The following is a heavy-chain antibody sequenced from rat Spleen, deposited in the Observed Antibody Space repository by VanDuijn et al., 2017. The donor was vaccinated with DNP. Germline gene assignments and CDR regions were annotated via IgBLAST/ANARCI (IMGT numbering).Heavy chain of an antibody. CDR3: AKDGNLAY. CDR1: GFTFSDYW. D-gene: IGHD5-1*01. CDR2: INIDGGGT. Sequence: EVQLVETGGGLVQPGRSLKLSCGASGFTFSDYWMYWIRQAPGKGLEWVAGINIDGGGTYYLDSVKGRFIISRDNAENTVYLQMNSLRSEDTATYYCAKDGNLAYWGQGTLVTVSS. V-gene: IGHV5-58*01. J-gene: IGHJ3*01.